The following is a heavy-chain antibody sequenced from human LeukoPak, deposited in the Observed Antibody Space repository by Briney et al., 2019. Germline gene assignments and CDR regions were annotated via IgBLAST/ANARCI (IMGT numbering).Heavy chain of an antibody. Sequence: SVKVSCKASGGTFSSYAISWVRQAPGQGLEWMGRIIPILGIANYAQKFQGRVTITADKSTSTAYMELSSMRSEDTAVYYCALAAATHVFDYWGQGTLVTVSS. CDR3: ALAAATHVFDY. J-gene: IGHJ4*02. V-gene: IGHV1-69*04. CDR1: GGTFSSYA. CDR2: IIPILGIA. D-gene: IGHD6-13*01.